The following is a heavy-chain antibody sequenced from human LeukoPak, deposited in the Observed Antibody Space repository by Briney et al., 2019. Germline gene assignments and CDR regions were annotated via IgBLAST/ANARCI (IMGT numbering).Heavy chain of an antibody. CDR1: GYTFTSYG. V-gene: IGHV1-18*01. Sequence: ASVKVSCKASGYTFTSYGINWVRQAPGQGLEWMGWISGYNGNTQYAQKLQGRVTMTTDTSTSTAYMELSSLRSEDTAVYYCATSGSSFYNYYYHGMDVWGQGTTVTVSS. D-gene: IGHD3-10*01. J-gene: IGHJ6*02. CDR2: ISGYNGNT. CDR3: ATSGSSFYNYYYHGMDV.